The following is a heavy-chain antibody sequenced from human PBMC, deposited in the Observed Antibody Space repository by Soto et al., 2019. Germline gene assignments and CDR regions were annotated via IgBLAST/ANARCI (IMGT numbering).Heavy chain of an antibody. J-gene: IGHJ6*02. D-gene: IGHD4-17*01. CDR1: GFTFSSYA. CDR3: ARADYGDYAPYYYYGMDV. V-gene: IGHV3-23*01. Sequence: GGSLRLSCAASGFTFSSYAMSWVRQAPGKGLEWVSAISGGGGSTYYADSVKGRFTISRDNAKNTLYLQMNSLRAEDTAVYYCARADYGDYAPYYYYGMDVWGQGTTVTVSS. CDR2: ISGGGGST.